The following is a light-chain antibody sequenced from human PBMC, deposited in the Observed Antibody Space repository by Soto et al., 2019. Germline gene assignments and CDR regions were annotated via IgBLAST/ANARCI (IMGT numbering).Light chain of an antibody. CDR1: QSVSSNY. Sequence: EIVLTQSPGTLSLSPGERATLSCRASQSVSSNYLAWYQQKPGQAPRLLIYGASSRATGIPDRFSGSGPGTDFTLTISRLEPEDFAVYYCQQYGSSQTFGQGTKVDIK. J-gene: IGKJ1*01. CDR2: GAS. V-gene: IGKV3-20*01. CDR3: QQYGSSQT.